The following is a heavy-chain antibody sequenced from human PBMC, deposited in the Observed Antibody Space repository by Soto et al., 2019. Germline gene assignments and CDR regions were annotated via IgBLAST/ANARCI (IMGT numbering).Heavy chain of an antibody. Sequence: PSETRYLTCSVSGGSVNSGSYYWTWFRQPPGKVLEWIGNIYNSGATNYNPSLQNRLTISIDTSKNQYSLKLTSVTAADAALYYCARDIRGFSRALDYWGRGTPVTVSS. J-gene: IGHJ4*02. V-gene: IGHV4-61*01. CDR2: IYNSGAT. D-gene: IGHD5-18*01. CDR1: GGSVNSGSYY. CDR3: ARDIRGFSRALDY.